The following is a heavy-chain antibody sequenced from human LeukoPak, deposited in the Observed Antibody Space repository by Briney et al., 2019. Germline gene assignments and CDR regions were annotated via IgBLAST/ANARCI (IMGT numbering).Heavy chain of an antibody. CDR1: GFTLSDYY. D-gene: IGHD3/OR15-3a*01. CDR2: SSSSGSTI. V-gene: IGHV3-11*01. CDR3: AGRRDFIGY. Sequence: GGSLRLSCAASGFTLSDYYMSWIRQAPGKGLEWVSYSSSSGSTIYYADSVKGRFAISRDNAKNSLYLLMNSLRAEDTAVYYCAGRRDFIGYWGQGTLVTVSS. J-gene: IGHJ4*02.